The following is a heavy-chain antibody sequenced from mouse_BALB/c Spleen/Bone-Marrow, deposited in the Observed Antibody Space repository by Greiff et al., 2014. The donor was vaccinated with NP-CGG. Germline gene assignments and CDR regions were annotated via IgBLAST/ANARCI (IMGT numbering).Heavy chain of an antibody. CDR3: ARAYYRYAMDY. CDR1: GISITTGNYR. J-gene: IGHJ4*01. Sequence: VQLKESGPGLVKPSQTVSLTCTVTGISITTGNYRWSWIRQFPGNKLEWIGFIYYSGTITYNPSLTSRTTITRDTSKNQFFLEMNSLTTKDTATYYCARAYYRYAMDYWGQGTPVTVSS. D-gene: IGHD2-14*01. V-gene: IGHV3-5*02. CDR2: IYYSGTI.